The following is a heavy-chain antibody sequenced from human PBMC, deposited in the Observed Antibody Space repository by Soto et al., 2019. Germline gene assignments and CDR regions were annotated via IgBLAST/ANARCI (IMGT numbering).Heavy chain of an antibody. CDR3: ARGGVY. CDR1: GFTFSSHE. V-gene: IGHV3-48*03. CDR2: ISGSGSTI. D-gene: IGHD2-8*01. Sequence: PGGSLGLSCEATGFTFSSHEMNWIRQTPGKRLEWIAKISGSGSTINYADSVKGRFTISRDNVQRTLHLQMDSLRVEDTGVYYCARGGVYWGRGTLVTVSS. J-gene: IGHJ1*01.